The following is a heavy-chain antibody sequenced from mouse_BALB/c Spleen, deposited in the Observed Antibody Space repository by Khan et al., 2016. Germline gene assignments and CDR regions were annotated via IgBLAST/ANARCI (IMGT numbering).Heavy chain of an antibody. D-gene: IGHD2-4*01. CDR3: ARSGNDYDGWFFDV. CDR2: FYPGNGDT. Sequence: QVQLQQPGSELVKPGASVKMPCKASGYTFNSYNMHWVKQTPGQGLEWIGIFYPGNGDTSYDQKFKGKATLTADKSSSTAYMPLSNLTSEASSVYYCARSGNDYDGWFFDVWGPGTTVTVSS. CDR1: GYTFNSYN. J-gene: IGHJ1*01. V-gene: IGHV1-12*01.